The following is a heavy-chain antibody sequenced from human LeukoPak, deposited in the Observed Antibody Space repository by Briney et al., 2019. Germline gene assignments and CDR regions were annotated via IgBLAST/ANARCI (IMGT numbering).Heavy chain of an antibody. CDR3: ARGGAGDSSGYYL. CDR2: VYYSGST. V-gene: IGHV4-59*02. J-gene: IGHJ4*02. Sequence: SETLSLTCVVSGGSVSGYYWGWIRQPPGRGLEWIGYVYYSGSTNYNPSFKSRITISVDTSRNQFSLQLSSVTAADTAVYYCARGGAGDSSGYYLWGQGTLVTVSS. CDR1: GGSVSGYY. D-gene: IGHD3-22*01.